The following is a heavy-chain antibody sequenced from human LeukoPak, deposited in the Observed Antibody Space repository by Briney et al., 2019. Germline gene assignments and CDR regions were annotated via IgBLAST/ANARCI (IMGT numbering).Heavy chain of an antibody. CDR1: GYTFTSYG. CDR3: ARVSVGATPFDY. Sequence: GASVKVSCKASGYTFTSYGISWVRQAPGQGLEWMGWISAYNGNTNYAQKLQGRVTMTTDTSTSTAYMELRSLGSDDTAVFYCARVSVGATPFDYWGQGTLVTVSS. V-gene: IGHV1-18*01. CDR2: ISAYNGNT. J-gene: IGHJ4*02. D-gene: IGHD1-26*01.